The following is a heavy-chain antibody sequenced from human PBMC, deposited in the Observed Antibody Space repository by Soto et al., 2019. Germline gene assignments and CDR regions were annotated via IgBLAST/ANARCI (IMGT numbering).Heavy chain of an antibody. V-gene: IGHV1-18*04. CDR2: ISAYNGNT. CDR3: ARRFDDYGDYYFDY. Sequence: ASVKVSCKASGYTFTSCGISWVRQAPGQGLEWMGWISAYNGNTNYAQKLQGRVTMTTDTSTSTAYMELRSLRSDDTAVYYCARRFDDYGDYYFDYWGQGTLVTVSS. J-gene: IGHJ4*02. D-gene: IGHD4-17*01. CDR1: GYTFTSCG.